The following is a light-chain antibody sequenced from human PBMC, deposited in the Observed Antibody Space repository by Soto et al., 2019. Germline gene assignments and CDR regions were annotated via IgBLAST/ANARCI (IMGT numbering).Light chain of an antibody. Sequence: SVLIQPASVSGSPGQSITISCTGTSSDIGAYNFVSWYQQHPGKAPKLMLYDVNIRPSGVSNRFSGSKSGNTASLTISGLQAEDEADYYCTSWTTSTTMIFGGGTKVTVL. V-gene: IGLV2-14*03. J-gene: IGLJ2*01. CDR1: SSDIGAYNF. CDR2: DVN. CDR3: TSWTTSTTMI.